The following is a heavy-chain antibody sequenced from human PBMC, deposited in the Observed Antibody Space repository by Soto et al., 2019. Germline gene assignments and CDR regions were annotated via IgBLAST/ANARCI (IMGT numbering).Heavy chain of an antibody. CDR1: GGSISSSSYY. J-gene: IGHJ6*02. V-gene: IGHV4-39*01. CDR3: ARQRTTCMDV. Sequence: SETLSLTCTVSGGSISSSSYYWGWIRQPPGKGLEWIGSIYYSGSTYYNPSLKSRVTISVDTSKNQFSLKLSSVTAADTAVYYCARQRTTCMDVWGQGTTVTVSS. D-gene: IGHD1-1*01. CDR2: IYYSGST.